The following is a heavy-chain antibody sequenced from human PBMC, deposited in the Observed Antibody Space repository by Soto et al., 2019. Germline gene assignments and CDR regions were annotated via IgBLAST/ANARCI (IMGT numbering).Heavy chain of an antibody. D-gene: IGHD3-10*01. CDR2: IYHSGST. V-gene: IGHV4-30-2*05. CDR1: GGSISSGGYS. CDR3: ARESRKAWFGELCWFDP. Sequence: PAETLSLTCAVSGGSISSGGYSGSWIRQPPGKGLEWSGYIYHSGSTYYKPSLKSRVTISVDTSKNQFSLKLSSVTAADTAVYYCARESRKAWFGELCWFDPWGQGTLVTVSS. J-gene: IGHJ5*02.